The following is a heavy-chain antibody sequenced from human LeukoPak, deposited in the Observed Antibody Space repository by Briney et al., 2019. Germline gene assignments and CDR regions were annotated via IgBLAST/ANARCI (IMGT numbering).Heavy chain of an antibody. CDR2: ISGSGGST. V-gene: IGHV3-23*01. D-gene: IGHD2-2*01. Sequence: GGSLRLSCAASGFTFSSYAMSWVRQAPGKGLEWVSAISGSGGSTYYADSVKGRFTISRDNSKNTLYLQMNSLRAEDTAVYYCAKDYCSSTSCYLWAYWGQGTLVTVSS. CDR1: GFTFSSYA. CDR3: AKDYCSSTSCYLWAY. J-gene: IGHJ4*02.